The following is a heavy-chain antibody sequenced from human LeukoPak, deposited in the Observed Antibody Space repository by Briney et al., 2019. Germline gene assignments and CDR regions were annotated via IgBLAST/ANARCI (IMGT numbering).Heavy chain of an antibody. J-gene: IGHJ4*02. D-gene: IGHD3-16*02. CDR2: ISYSGST. CDR1: GDSMSSYY. CDR3: ARDQGGALRLGELSLDY. V-gene: IGHV4-59*01. Sequence: SETLSLTCTVSGDSMSSYYWSWIRQPPGKGLEWIAYISYSGSTKYNPSLQNRVTISIDTSKDQFSLKLSTVTAADTAVYFCARDQGGALRLGELSLDYWGQGTLVTVSS.